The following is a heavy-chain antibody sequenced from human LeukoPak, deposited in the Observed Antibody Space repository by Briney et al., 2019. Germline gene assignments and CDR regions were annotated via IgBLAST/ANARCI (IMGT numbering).Heavy chain of an antibody. J-gene: IGHJ4*02. Sequence: GGSLRLSCAASGFTLSNYAMSWVRRAPGKGLEGVSTISGSGGSTYYADSVHGGFTISRDNSKNPLYLQMNSLRAEDTAVYYCAKGRSSGWYPRFDFWGQGTLVTVSS. D-gene: IGHD6-19*01. CDR3: AKGRSSGWYPRFDF. V-gene: IGHV3-23*01. CDR2: ISGSGGST. CDR1: GFTLSNYA.